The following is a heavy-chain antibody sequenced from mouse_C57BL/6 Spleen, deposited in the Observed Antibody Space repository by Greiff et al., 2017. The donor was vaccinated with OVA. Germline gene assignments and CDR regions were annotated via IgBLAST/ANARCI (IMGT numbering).Heavy chain of an antibody. CDR2: INPNYGPT. Sequence: EVQLVESGPELVKPGASVKISCKASGYSFTDYNMNWVKQSNGKSLEWIGVINPNYGPTSYNQKFKGQATLAVDQSSSTAYMQLNSLTSEDSAVYYCAREDDYDEDDFGYWGQGTTLTDAS. CDR3: AREDDYDEDDFGY. J-gene: IGHJ2*01. D-gene: IGHD2-4*01. CDR1: GYSFTDYN. V-gene: IGHV1-39*01.